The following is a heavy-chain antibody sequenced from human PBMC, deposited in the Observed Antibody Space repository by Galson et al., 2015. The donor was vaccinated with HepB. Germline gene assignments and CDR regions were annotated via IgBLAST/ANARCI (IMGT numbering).Heavy chain of an antibody. D-gene: IGHD6-13*01. CDR3: AREGGTAAGTRDAFDI. CDR1: GFTFSSYW. Sequence: SLRLSCAASGFTFSSYWMHWVRQAPGKGLVWVSRINSDGSSTSYADSVKGRFTISRDNAKNTLYLQMNSLRAEDTAVYYCAREGGTAAGTRDAFDIWGQGTMVTVSS. J-gene: IGHJ3*02. V-gene: IGHV3-74*01. CDR2: INSDGSST.